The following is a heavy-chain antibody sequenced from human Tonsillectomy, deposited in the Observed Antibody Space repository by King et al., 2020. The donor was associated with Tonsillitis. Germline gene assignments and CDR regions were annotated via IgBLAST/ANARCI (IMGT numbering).Heavy chain of an antibody. V-gene: IGHV3-21*01. J-gene: IGHJ5*02. CDR3: ARSKPQYSSSWSNWFDP. Sequence: TVKGRFTISIDNTKNSLSLQMNSLRAEDTAVYYCARSKPQYSSSWSNWFDPWGQGTLVTVSS. D-gene: IGHD6-13*01.